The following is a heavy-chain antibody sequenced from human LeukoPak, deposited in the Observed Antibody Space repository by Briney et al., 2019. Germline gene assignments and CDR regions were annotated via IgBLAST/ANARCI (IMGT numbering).Heavy chain of an antibody. CDR3: ARDIDWLDC. V-gene: IGHV3-7*01. CDR2: IKQDGSEI. J-gene: IGHJ5*01. Sequence: GGSLRLSCIASGFNVSDYWMSWVRQAPGKGLEWVANIKQDGSEIYSGDSLKGRFTISRDNAKNSLYLQMNSLRGEDTAVYYCARDIDWLDCWGQGTLVTVSS. D-gene: IGHD2-15*01. CDR1: GFNVSDYW.